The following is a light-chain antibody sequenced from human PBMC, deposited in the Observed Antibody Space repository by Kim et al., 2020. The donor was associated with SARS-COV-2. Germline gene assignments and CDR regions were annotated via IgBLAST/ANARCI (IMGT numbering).Light chain of an antibody. CDR2: AAS. J-gene: IGKJ1*01. Sequence: ASGGDRVTITCRASQSISSYLKWYQQKPGKAPKLLIYAASSLQSGGPSRFSGSGSGTDFTLTISSLQPEDFATYYSQQSYSTPRTFGQGTKVDSK. V-gene: IGKV1-39*01. CDR3: QQSYSTPRT. CDR1: QSISSY.